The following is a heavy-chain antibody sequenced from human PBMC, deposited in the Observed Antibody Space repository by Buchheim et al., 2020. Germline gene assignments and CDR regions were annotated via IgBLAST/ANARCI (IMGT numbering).Heavy chain of an antibody. CDR1: GYTFTNYW. D-gene: IGHD3-16*02. CDR3: ARHARDDYVWGSYRCDY. V-gene: IGHV5-10-1*03. Sequence: EVRLVQSGAEVKKPGESLRISCQGSGYTFTNYWITWVRQMPGKGLEWIGRIDASDSYANYGPSFEGHVTIPLDKSISTAYLQWSSLKASDSAMYYCARHARDDYVWGSYRCDYWGQGT. J-gene: IGHJ4*02. CDR2: IDASDSYA.